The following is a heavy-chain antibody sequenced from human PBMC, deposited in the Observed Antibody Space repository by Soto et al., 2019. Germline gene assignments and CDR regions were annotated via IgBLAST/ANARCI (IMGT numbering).Heavy chain of an antibody. CDR2: IYYSGST. Sequence: SETLSLTCTVSGGSISSYYWSWIRQPPGKGLEWIGYIYYSGSTNYNPSLKSRVTISVDTSKNQFSLKLNSVTAADTAVYYCARMYYDFWSGFRYYYMDVWGKGTTVTVSS. CDR1: GGSISSYY. J-gene: IGHJ6*03. D-gene: IGHD3-3*01. CDR3: ARMYYDFWSGFRYYYMDV. V-gene: IGHV4-59*01.